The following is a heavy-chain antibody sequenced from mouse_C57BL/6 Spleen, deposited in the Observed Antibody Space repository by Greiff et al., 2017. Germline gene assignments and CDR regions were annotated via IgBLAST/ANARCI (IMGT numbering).Heavy chain of an antibody. V-gene: IGHV3-6*01. D-gene: IGHD1-1*01. CDR1: GYSITSGYY. Sequence: EVKLMESGPGLVKPSQSLSLTCSVTGYSITSGYYWNWIRQFPGNKLEWMGYISYDGSNNYNPSLKNRISITRDTSKNQFFLKLNSVTTEDTATYYCASYAYWYFDVWGTGTTVTVSS. CDR3: ASYAYWYFDV. J-gene: IGHJ1*03. CDR2: ISYDGSN.